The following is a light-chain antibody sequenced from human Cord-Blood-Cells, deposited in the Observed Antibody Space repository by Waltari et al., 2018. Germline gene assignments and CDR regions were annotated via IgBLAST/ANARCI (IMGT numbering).Light chain of an antibody. J-gene: IGLJ2*01. CDR3: SSYTSSSTLV. V-gene: IGLV2-14*01. CDR2: EVS. Sequence: QSALTQPASVSGSPGQSITISCTGTSSEVGGYNYASWYQQHPGKAPKLMIYEVSKRPSGVSNRFSGSKSGNTASLTISGLQAEDEADYYCSSYTSSSTLVFGGGTKLTVL. CDR1: SSEVGGYNY.